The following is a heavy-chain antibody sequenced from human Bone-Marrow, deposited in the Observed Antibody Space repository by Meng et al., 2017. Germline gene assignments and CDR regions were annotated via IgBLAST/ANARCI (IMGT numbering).Heavy chain of an antibody. CDR3: ARATGGLRYFDWLFSNYGMDV. D-gene: IGHD3-9*01. CDR1: GGTFSSYT. CDR2: IIPILGIA. V-gene: IGHV1-69*02. Sequence: SVKVSCKASGGTFSSYTISWVRQAPGQGLEWMGRIIPILGIANYAQKFQGRVTITADKSTSTAYMELSSLRSEDTAVYYCARATGGLRYFDWLFSNYGMDVWGQGTTVTVSS. J-gene: IGHJ6*02.